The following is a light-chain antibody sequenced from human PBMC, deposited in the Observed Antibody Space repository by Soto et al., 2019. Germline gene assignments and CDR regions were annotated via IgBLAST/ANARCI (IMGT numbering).Light chain of an antibody. CDR2: AAS. CDR3: QQSYSSPPT. V-gene: IGKV1-39*01. J-gene: IGKJ1*01. CDR1: QSISNH. Sequence: DIQMTQSPSTVSAYVGDSFIITCRASQSISNHLNWYQQKPGKAPKLLIFAASSLQSGVPSRFSGSRSGPDFTLTISSLQPEDFATYYCQQSYSSPPTFGQGTKVDIK.